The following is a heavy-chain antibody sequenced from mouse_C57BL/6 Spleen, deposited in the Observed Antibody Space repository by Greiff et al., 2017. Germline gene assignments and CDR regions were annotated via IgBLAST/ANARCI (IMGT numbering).Heavy chain of an antibody. CDR2: IDPSDSYT. CDR1: GYTFTSYW. V-gene: IGHV1-69*01. Sequence: QVQLQQPGAELVMPGASVKLSCKASGYTFTSYWMHWVKQRPGQGLEWIGEIDPSDSYTNYNQKFKGKSTLTVDKSSSTAYMQLSSLTSEDSAVYYCARRVGGYFDVWGTGTTVTVSS. D-gene: IGHD1-1*02. J-gene: IGHJ1*03. CDR3: ARRVGGYFDV.